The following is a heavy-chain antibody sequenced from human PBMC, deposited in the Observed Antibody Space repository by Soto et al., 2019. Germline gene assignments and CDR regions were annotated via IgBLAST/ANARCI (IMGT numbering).Heavy chain of an antibody. V-gene: IGHV1-3*01. CDR2: INPANGNT. Sequence: QVQLVQSGAELKKPGASVNISCQASGFTFSDTLINWVRQGPGQRLEWMGWINPANGNTRYSEPFQGRVTSSSLSSASTAYVALSDLTSEDTAVYYYARDIVSIGPRAKDDFDVWGQGTMITVSS. CDR1: GFTFSDTL. J-gene: IGHJ3*01. CDR3: ARDIVSIGPRAKDDFDV. D-gene: IGHD1-26*01.